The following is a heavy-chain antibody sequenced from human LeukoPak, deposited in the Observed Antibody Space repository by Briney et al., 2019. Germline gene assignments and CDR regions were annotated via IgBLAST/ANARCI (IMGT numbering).Heavy chain of an antibody. Sequence: AGTLRLSCAASGFTFSNYTMHWVRQAPGKGLKYVSDISSNGGNTYYASSVKGRFTISRDNSKNTLSLQMGSLRSEDTAIYYCARDNSVGDNAWWFDPWGQGTLVTVSS. J-gene: IGHJ5*02. D-gene: IGHD1-26*01. CDR1: GFTFSNYT. CDR2: ISSNGGNT. V-gene: IGHV3-64*01. CDR3: ARDNSVGDNAWWFDP.